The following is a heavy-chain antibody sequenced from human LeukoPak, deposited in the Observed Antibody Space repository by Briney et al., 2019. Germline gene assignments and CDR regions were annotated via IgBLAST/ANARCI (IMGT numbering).Heavy chain of an antibody. CDR3: AKDSTSSGWYYFDY. CDR1: GFTFSSYW. J-gene: IGHJ4*02. CDR2: IKQDGSEK. Sequence: GGSLRLSCAASGFTFSSYWMSWVRQAPGKGLEWVANIKQDGSEKYYVDSVKGRFTISRDNAKNSLYLQMNSLRAEDTAVYYCAKDSTSSGWYYFDYWGQGTLVTVSS. D-gene: IGHD6-19*01. V-gene: IGHV3-7*03.